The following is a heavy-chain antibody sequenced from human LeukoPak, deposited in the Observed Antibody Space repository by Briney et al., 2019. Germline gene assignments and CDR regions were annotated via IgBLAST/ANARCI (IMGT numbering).Heavy chain of an antibody. CDR3: AKDSPPVNWYFDL. V-gene: IGHV3-23*01. CDR2: ISGSGGSA. D-gene: IGHD3-22*01. J-gene: IGHJ2*01. CDR1: GFTFSSYA. Sequence: GESLRLSCAASGFTFSSYAMSWVRQAPGKGLEWVSAISGSGGSAYYADSVKGRFTISRDNSKNTLYLQMNSLRAEDTAVYYCAKDSPPVNWYFDLWGRGTLVTVSS.